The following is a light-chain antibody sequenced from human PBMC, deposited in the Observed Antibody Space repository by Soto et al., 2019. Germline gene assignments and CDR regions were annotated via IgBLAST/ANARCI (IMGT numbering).Light chain of an antibody. Sequence: QSVLTQPPSASGSPGQSVAISCTGTSSDVGGYNYVSWYQQHPGKAPKLMIYEVNKRPSGVPDRFSGSKSGNTASLTVSGLQAEDEAAYSCCSFAGSYSYVFGSGTKVTVL. CDR2: EVN. V-gene: IGLV2-8*01. CDR1: SSDVGGYNY. J-gene: IGLJ1*01. CDR3: CSFAGSYSYV.